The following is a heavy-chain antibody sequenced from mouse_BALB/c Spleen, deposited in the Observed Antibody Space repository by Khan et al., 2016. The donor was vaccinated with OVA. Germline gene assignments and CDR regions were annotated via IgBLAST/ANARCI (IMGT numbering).Heavy chain of an antibody. J-gene: IGHJ3*01. CDR3: ARNSYRYDFTY. Sequence: VELVESGPGLVQPSQSLSITCTVSGFSLINYGVHWVRQSPGKGLEWLGVIWSDGSTDYNAAFISRLSITKDNSKSQVFFKMNSLQADDTAIYSCARNSYRYDFTYWGRGTLVTVSA. V-gene: IGHV2-2*01. D-gene: IGHD2-12*01. CDR2: IWSDGST. CDR1: GFSLINYG.